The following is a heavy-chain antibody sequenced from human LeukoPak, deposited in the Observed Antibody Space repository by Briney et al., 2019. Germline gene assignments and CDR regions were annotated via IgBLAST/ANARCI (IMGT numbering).Heavy chain of an antibody. CDR3: GRGIKPDRGVVLRFLEWLLYDY. Sequence: GGSLRLSCAASGFTFSSYAMSWVRQAPGKGLEWVSAISGSGGSTYYADSVKGRFTISRDNSKNTLYLQMNSLRAEDTAVYYCGRGIKPDRGVVLRFLEWLLYDYWGQGTLVTVSS. D-gene: IGHD3-3*01. CDR2: ISGSGGST. CDR1: GFTFSSYA. V-gene: IGHV3-23*01. J-gene: IGHJ4*02.